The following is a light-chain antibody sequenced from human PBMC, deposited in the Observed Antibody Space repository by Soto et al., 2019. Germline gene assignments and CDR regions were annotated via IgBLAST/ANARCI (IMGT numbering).Light chain of an antibody. V-gene: IGKV3-20*01. CDR3: QQYGRSPWT. Sequence: EIVLTQSPGTLSLSPGERATLSCRASQSVRNNYLAWYQQKPGQAPRLLIYAASGRATGIPDRCSGSGSGTDFTLTISRLEPEDFAVYHGQQYGRSPWTFGQGTKVEIK. CDR2: AAS. CDR1: QSVRNNY. J-gene: IGKJ1*01.